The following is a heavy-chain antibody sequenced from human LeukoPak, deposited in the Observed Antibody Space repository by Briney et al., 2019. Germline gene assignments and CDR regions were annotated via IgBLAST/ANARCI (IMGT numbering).Heavy chain of an antibody. CDR3: AKEGRYFEYYMDV. CDR2: ISGSGGST. Sequence: GGSLGLSCAASGFTFSSYGMSWVRQAPGKGLEGVSAISGSGGSTYYADSVKGRFTISRDNSKNTLYLQMNSLRAEDTAVYYCAKEGRYFEYYMDVWGKGTTVTISS. D-gene: IGHD3-9*01. V-gene: IGHV3-23*01. CDR1: GFTFSSYG. J-gene: IGHJ6*03.